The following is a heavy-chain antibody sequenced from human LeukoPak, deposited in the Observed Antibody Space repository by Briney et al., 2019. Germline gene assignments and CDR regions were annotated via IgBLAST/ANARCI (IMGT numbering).Heavy chain of an antibody. J-gene: IGHJ5*02. CDR2: IYSGGNT. D-gene: IGHD6-25*01. CDR3: ARGLAAGNWFDP. CDR1: GFTFSSYA. V-gene: IGHV3-66*01. Sequence: PGGSLRLSCAASGFTFSSYAMSWVRQAPGKGLKWVSIIYSGGNTYYADSVRGRFTLSRDNSKNTLNLEMNNLRVEDTAVYYCARGLAAGNWFDPWGQGTLVTVSS.